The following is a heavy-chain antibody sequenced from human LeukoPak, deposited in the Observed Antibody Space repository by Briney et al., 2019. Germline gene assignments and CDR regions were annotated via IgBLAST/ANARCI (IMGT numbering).Heavy chain of an antibody. CDR1: GFTFSSYA. Sequence: GGSLRLSCAASGFTFSSYAMSWVRQAPGKGLEWVSVISGSGGSTYYADSVKGRFTISIDNSKNTLYLQMNSLRAEDTAVYYCARRAGAYTHPYDYWGQGTLVTVS. CDR2: ISGSGGST. J-gene: IGHJ4*02. CDR3: ARRAGAYTHPYDY. V-gene: IGHV3-23*01. D-gene: IGHD3-16*01.